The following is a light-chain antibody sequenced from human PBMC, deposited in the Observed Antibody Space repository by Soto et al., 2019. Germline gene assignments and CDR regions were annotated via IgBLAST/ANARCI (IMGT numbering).Light chain of an antibody. CDR1: QSISTY. CDR3: QQSYSVPWT. Sequence: DIQMTHSPSSLSASLGDRVTISCRASQSISTYLHWYQQKPGTAPRLLISRASSVKSGVPPRFSGSGSGRDFTLTISSLRHEDIGTYFCQQSYSVPWTFGPGTKVDIK. J-gene: IGKJ1*01. CDR2: RAS. V-gene: IGKV1-39*01.